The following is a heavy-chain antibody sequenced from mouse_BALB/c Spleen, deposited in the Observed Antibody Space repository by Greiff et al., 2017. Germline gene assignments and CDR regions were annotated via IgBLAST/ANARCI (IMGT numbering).Heavy chain of an antibody. CDR1: GFTFSSYT. J-gene: IGHJ3*01. CDR2: ISSGGSYT. V-gene: IGHV5-6-4*01. Sequence: EVKVVESGGGLVKPGGSLKLSCAASGFTFSSYTMSWVRQTPEKRLEWVATISSGGSYTYYPDSVKGRFTISRDNAKNTLYLQMSSLKSEDTAMYYCTRDIGYYGSSSFAYWGQGTLVTVSA. D-gene: IGHD1-1*01. CDR3: TRDIGYYGSSSFAY.